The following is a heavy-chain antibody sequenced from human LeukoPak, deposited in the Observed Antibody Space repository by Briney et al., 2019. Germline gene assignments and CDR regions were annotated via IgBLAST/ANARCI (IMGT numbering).Heavy chain of an antibody. Sequence: GGSLRLSCAASGFXFSSYGIHWVRQAPGKGLEWVAVISYDGSNKYYADSVKGRFTISRDNSKNTLYLQMNSLRAEDTAVYYCAKDSGSRYSSSWLALYYYYYGMDVWGQGTTVTVSS. CDR1: GFXFSSYG. D-gene: IGHD6-13*01. V-gene: IGHV3-30*18. CDR3: AKDSGSRYSSSWLALYYYYYGMDV. CDR2: ISYDGSNK. J-gene: IGHJ6*02.